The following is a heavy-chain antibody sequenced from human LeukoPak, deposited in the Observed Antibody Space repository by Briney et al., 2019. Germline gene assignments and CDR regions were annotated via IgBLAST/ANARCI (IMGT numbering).Heavy chain of an antibody. J-gene: IGHJ4*02. D-gene: IGHD5-18*01. CDR3: AKDSREWDKVMSWDY. Sequence: QSGGSLRLSCAASGFTFSSYAMSWVRQAPGKGLEWVSSIINSDGSTYYADSVKGRFTLSRDNSKNTLYLQMNSLRAEDTAIYYCAKDSREWDKVMSWDYWGQGTLVTVSS. CDR1: GFTFSSYA. V-gene: IGHV3-23*01. CDR2: IINSDGST.